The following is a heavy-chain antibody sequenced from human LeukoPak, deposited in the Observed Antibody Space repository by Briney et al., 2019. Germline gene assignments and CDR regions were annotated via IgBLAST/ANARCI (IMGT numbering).Heavy chain of an antibody. CDR1: GFTFSTYW. D-gene: IGHD6-13*01. V-gene: IGHV3-7*01. CDR2: IKQDGSEK. CDR3: ARDSAGNDY. Sequence: GGSLRLSCAASGFTFSTYWMSWVRQAPGKGLEWVANIKQDGSEKYYVDSVKGRFTISRDNAKNPLYLQMNSPRAEDTAMYYCARDSAGNDYWGQGTLVTVSS. J-gene: IGHJ4*02.